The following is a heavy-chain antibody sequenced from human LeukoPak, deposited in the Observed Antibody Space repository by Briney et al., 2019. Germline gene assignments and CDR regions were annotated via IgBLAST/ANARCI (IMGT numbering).Heavy chain of an antibody. Sequence: PGGSLRLSCAASGFTFSNYAMHWVRHAPGKGLEWVAVISYDESNKYYADSVKGRFTISRDNSKNTLYLQMNSLRAEDTAVYYCARADYYDTSGYYLYYFGYWGQGTLVTVSS. J-gene: IGHJ4*02. CDR3: ARADYYDTSGYYLYYFGY. CDR2: ISYDESNK. V-gene: IGHV3-30-3*01. D-gene: IGHD3-22*01. CDR1: GFTFSNYA.